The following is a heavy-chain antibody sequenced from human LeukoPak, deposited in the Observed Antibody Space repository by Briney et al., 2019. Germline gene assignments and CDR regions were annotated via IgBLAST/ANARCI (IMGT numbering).Heavy chain of an antibody. J-gene: IGHJ4*02. CDR2: INHGGST. V-gene: IGHV4-34*01. CDR1: GCTFSGYY. CDR3: ARGRVVRGVMAY. D-gene: IGHD3-10*01. Sequence: ETLSLTCAVSGCTFSGYYLSWIRQPPGKGLEWIGEINHGGSTNYNPSLKSRATISVDTSKNQFSLKLSSVNAADTSVYYCARGRVVRGVMAYWGQGTLVTVSS.